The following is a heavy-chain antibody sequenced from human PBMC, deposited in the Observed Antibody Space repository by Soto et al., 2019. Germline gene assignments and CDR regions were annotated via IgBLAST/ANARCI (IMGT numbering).Heavy chain of an antibody. CDR2: INSGGSST. D-gene: IGHD2-21*01. CDR3: ASVGLWWARAFDI. J-gene: IGHJ3*02. CDR1: GFTFSSYS. Sequence: EVQLVESGGGLVQPGASLRLSCAASGFTFSSYSMYWVRQAPGKGLVWVARINSGGSSTSYAGSVKGRFTISRDNAKNTVYLQMNSLRAEDTALYYCASVGLWWARAFDIWGQGTMVTVSS. V-gene: IGHV3-74*01.